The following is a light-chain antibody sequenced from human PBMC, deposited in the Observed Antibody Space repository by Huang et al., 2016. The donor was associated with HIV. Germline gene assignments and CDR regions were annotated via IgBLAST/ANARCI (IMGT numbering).Light chain of an antibody. CDR1: QSVSSN. J-gene: IGKJ2*01. CDR2: GAS. V-gene: IGKV3-15*01. CDR3: QQYNNWPLA. Sequence: EMVMTQSPVTLSVSPGERATLSYRASQSVSSNLAWYQQKPGQAPRLVIYGASTRATGIPARFSGSGSGTEFTLTISSLQSEDFAVYYCQQYNNWPLAFGQGTKLEIK.